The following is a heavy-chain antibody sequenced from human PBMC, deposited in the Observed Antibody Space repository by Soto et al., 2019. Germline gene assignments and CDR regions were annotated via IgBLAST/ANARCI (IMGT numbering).Heavy chain of an antibody. CDR3: ARQNPLYGSGSYYYYYGMDV. V-gene: IGHV5-10-1*01. D-gene: IGHD3-10*01. J-gene: IGHJ6*02. CDR1: GYSFTSYW. CDR2: IDPSDSYT. Sequence: GESLKISCKGSGYSFTSYWISWVRQMPGKGLEWKGRIDPSDSYTNYSPSFQGHVTISADKSISTAYLQWSSLKASDTAMYYCARQNPLYGSGSYYYYYGMDVWGQGTTVTVSS.